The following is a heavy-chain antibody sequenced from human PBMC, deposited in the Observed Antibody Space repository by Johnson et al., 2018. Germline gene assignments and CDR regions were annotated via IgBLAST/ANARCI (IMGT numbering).Heavy chain of an antibody. CDR1: GFDFSRYG. CDR3: ARAQGGDYLAEYFQH. Sequence: VQLVESGGGVAQPGRSLRLSCAASGFDFSRYGMHWVRQAPGRGLEWVAGIWQDGSNKHYADPVKGRFTISRDNSKYTVYLQMHSLKAEDTAVFYCARAQGGDYLAEYFQHWGQGTLVTVSS. V-gene: IGHV3-33*01. D-gene: IGHD4-17*01. CDR2: IWQDGSNK. J-gene: IGHJ1*01.